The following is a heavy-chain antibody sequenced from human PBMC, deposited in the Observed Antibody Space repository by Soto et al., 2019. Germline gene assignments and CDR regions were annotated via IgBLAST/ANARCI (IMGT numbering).Heavy chain of an antibody. J-gene: IGHJ6*02. CDR2: ISSSSSYI. D-gene: IGHD1-26*01. CDR3: ARDTFSIVGATTYYYGMDV. V-gene: IGHV3-21*01. Sequence: EVQLVESGGGLVKPGGSLRLSCAASGFTCSSYSMNWVRQAPGKGLEWVSSISSSSSYIYYADSVKGRFTISRDNAKNSLYLQMNSLRAEDTAVYYCARDTFSIVGATTYYYGMDVWGQGTTVTVSS. CDR1: GFTCSSYS.